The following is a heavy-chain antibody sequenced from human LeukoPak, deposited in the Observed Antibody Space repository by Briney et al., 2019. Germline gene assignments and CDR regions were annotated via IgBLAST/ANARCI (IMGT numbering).Heavy chain of an antibody. V-gene: IGHV3-21*01. CDR2: ISSSSSYI. D-gene: IGHD2-21*02. Sequence: PGGSLRLSCAASGFTFSSYSMNWVRQAPGKGLEWVSSISSSSSYIYYADSVKGRFTISRDNAKNSLYLQMNSLRAEDTAVYYCARDIVVVPVYYGMDVWGQGTTVTVSS. CDR1: GFTFSSYS. CDR3: ARDIVVVPVYYGMDV. J-gene: IGHJ6*02.